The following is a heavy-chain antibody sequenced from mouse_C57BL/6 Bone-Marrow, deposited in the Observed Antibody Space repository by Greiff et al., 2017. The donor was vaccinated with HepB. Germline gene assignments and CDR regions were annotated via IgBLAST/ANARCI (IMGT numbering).Heavy chain of an antibody. CDR1: GFTFSDYG. V-gene: IGHV5-17*01. D-gene: IGHD2-1*01. CDR3: ARHYGNYPSWFAY. CDR2: ISSGSSTI. J-gene: IGHJ3*01. Sequence: EVMLVESGGGLVKPGGSLKLSCAASGFTFSDYGMHWVRQAPEKGLEWVAYISSGSSTIYYADTVKGRFTISRDNAKNTLFLQMTSLRSEDTAMYYCARHYGNYPSWFAYWGQGTLVTVSA.